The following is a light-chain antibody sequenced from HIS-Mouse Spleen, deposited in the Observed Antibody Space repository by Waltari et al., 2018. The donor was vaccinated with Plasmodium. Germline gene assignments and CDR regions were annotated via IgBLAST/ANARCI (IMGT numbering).Light chain of an antibody. V-gene: IGLV3-10*01. CDR3: YSTDSSGNHRV. CDR1: ALPKKY. CDR2: EDR. Sequence: SYELTQPPSVSVSPGQTARITCSGDALPKKYAYWYQQKSGQAPWLVIYEDRKRPSGIPWRFSGSSSGTMATLTISGAQVEDEADYYCYSTDSSGNHRVFGGGTKLTVL. J-gene: IGLJ3*02.